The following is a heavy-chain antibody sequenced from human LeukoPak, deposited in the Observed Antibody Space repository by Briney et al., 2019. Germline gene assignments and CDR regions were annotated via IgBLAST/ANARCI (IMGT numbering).Heavy chain of an antibody. D-gene: IGHD3/OR15-3a*01. CDR2: IYHSGST. V-gene: IGHV4-38-2*02. Sequence: PSQTLSLTCTVSGYSISSGYYWGWIRQPPGKGLEWIGSIYHSGSTYYNPSLKSRVTISVDTSKNQFSLKLSSVTAADTAVYYCARDLLDESDGPFFDYWGQGTLVTVSS. CDR1: GYSISSGYY. J-gene: IGHJ4*02. CDR3: ARDLLDESDGPFFDY.